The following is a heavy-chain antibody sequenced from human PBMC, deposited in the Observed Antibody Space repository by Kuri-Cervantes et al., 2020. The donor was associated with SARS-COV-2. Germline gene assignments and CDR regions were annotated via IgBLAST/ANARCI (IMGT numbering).Heavy chain of an antibody. Sequence: GESLKISCEAFGFTFSSYAMSWVRQAPGKGLEWVGRVRGKANNYATAYAASVKGRFTISRDDSKNMAYLQMNSLKTEDTAVYYCTTLIDYWGQGALVTVSS. V-gene: IGHV3-73*01. J-gene: IGHJ4*02. CDR2: VRGKANNYAT. CDR3: TTLIDY. CDR1: GFTFSSYA.